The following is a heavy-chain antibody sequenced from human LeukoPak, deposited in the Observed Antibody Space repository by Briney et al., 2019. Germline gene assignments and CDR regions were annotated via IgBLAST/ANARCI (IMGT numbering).Heavy chain of an antibody. Sequence: GGSLRLSCAASGFTRSSYAMSWVRQAPGKGPEWVSAISGSGGSTYYADSVKGRFTISRDNSKNTLYLQMNSLRAEDTAVYYCAKDRGDYHDSGGFDYWGQGTLVTVSS. J-gene: IGHJ4*02. CDR3: AKDRGDYHDSGGFDY. V-gene: IGHV3-23*01. D-gene: IGHD3-22*01. CDR1: GFTRSSYA. CDR2: ISGSGGST.